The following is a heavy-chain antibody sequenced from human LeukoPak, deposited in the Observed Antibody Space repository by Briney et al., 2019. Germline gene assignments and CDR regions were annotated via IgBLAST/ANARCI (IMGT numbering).Heavy chain of an antibody. D-gene: IGHD2-2*01. CDR3: ARDEGCSSTSCSVGYYYMDV. CDR2: ISTYSSTK. J-gene: IGHJ6*03. V-gene: IGHV3-48*01. CDR1: GFSFSTYT. Sequence: GGSLRLSCAPSGFSFSTYTMNWVPQAPGKGLEWVSYISTYSSTKHYADSVKGRFTIARDDAKNSLYLQMNSLTAEDTGVYFCARDEGCSSTSCSVGYYYMDVWGKGTTVTVSS.